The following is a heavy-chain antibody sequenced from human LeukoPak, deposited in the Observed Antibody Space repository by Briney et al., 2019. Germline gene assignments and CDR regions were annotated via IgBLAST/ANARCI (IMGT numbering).Heavy chain of an antibody. J-gene: IGHJ4*02. CDR1: GYTFTSYG. Sequence: ASVKVSCKASGYTFTSYGINWVRQAPGQGLEWMGWISAYNGDTNYAQKLQGRVTMTTDTSTSTAYMELRSLRSDDTAVYYCARERLVGATTEIDYWGQGTLVTVSS. CDR2: ISAYNGDT. V-gene: IGHV1-18*01. CDR3: ARERLVGATTEIDY. D-gene: IGHD1-26*01.